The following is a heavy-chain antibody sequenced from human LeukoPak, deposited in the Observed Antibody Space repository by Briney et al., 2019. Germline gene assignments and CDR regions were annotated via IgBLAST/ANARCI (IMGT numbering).Heavy chain of an antibody. D-gene: IGHD6-13*01. CDR3: ARSYSSSWSEFDP. Sequence: SETLSLTCTVSGGSISSSSYYWDWIRQPPGKGLEWIGSIYYSGSTYYNPSLKSRVTISVDTSKNQFSLNLSSVTAADTAVYYCARSYSSSWSEFDPWGQGTLVTVSS. J-gene: IGHJ5*02. CDR1: GGSISSSSYY. V-gene: IGHV4-39*01. CDR2: IYYSGST.